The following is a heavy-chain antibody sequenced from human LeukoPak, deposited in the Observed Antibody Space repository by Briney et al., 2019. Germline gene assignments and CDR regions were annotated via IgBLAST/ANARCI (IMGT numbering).Heavy chain of an antibody. Sequence: GRSLRLSCAASGFTFSSYAMHWVRQAPGKGLEWVAVISYDGSNKYYADSVKGRFTISRDNSKNTLYLHMNSLRAEDTAVYYCASRMVRGVGGFDYWGQGTLVTVSS. CDR2: ISYDGSNK. CDR1: GFTFSSYA. CDR3: ASRMVRGVGGFDY. J-gene: IGHJ4*02. V-gene: IGHV3-30*04. D-gene: IGHD3-10*01.